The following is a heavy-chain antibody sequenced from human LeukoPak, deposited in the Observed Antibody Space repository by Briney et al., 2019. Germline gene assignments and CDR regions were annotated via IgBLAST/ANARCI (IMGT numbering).Heavy chain of an antibody. V-gene: IGHV1-2*02. CDR2: INPNSGGT. Sequence: ASVKVSXKASGYTFTGYYMHWVRQAPGQGLEWMGWINPNSGGTNYAQKFQGRVTMTRDTSISTAYMELSRLRSDDTAVYYCARDLSMTMVVTRDALDIWGQGIMVTVSS. D-gene: IGHD4-23*01. J-gene: IGHJ3*02. CDR3: ARDLSMTMVVTRDALDI. CDR1: GYTFTGYY.